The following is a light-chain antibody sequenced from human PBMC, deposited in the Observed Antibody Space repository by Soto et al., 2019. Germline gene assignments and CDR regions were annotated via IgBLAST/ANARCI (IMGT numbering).Light chain of an antibody. J-gene: IGKJ4*01. CDR3: RQYGTSLGFP. CDR1: QSVSSNY. CDR2: GAS. V-gene: IGKV3-20*01. Sequence: EIVLTQSPGTLSLSPGERATLSCRASQSVSSNYLAWYQEKLGQAPRLLIYGASKRATGIPDRFSGSGSGTDFTLTISRLEPEDFAVYYCRQYGTSLGFPVGGGTKMDI.